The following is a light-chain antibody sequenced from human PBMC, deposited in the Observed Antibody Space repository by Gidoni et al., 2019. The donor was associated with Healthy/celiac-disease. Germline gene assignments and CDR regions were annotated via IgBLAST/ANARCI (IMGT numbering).Light chain of an antibody. CDR1: QSISSC. CDR2: YAS. Sequence: DIQMTQSPSTLSASVGDRVTSTCRASQSISSCLSWYQQKPGKPPMLLIYYASSLESGVPSRFRGSGSGTEFTLTISSLQPDDFATYYCQQYNSYLGTFGQXTKVEIK. V-gene: IGKV1-5*01. CDR3: QQYNSYLGT. J-gene: IGKJ1*01.